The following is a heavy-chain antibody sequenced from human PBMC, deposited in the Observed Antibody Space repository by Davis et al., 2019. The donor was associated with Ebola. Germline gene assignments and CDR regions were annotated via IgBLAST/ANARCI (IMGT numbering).Heavy chain of an antibody. CDR1: GGSISSGDYY. Sequence: LRLSCTVSGGSISSGDYYWRWIRQPPGKGLEWIGYIYSSGSTYYNPSLKSQVTISVDTSKNQFSLKLSSVTAPDTAVYYCARMQVDTAMVPNPKFDYWGQGTLVTFSS. V-gene: IGHV4-30-4*01. J-gene: IGHJ4*02. CDR3: ARMQVDTAMVPNPKFDY. CDR2: IYSSGST. D-gene: IGHD5-18*01.